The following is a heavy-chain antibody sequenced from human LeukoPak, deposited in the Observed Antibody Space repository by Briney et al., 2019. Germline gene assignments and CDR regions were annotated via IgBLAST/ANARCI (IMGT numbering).Heavy chain of an antibody. D-gene: IGHD5-18*01. CDR2: ISGSGDST. CDR1: VFSFGSYA. V-gene: IGHV3-23*01. Sequence: GGSLRLSCAASVFSFGSYAMTWVRQAPGRGLDWVSAISGSGDSTYYADSVKSRFTISRDNSKNTLYLQMNSLRAEDTAVYYCARRIVDTRMEPINAWFAQKKEYVKHFDSWGQGTQVTVSS. J-gene: IGHJ4*02. CDR3: ARRIVDTRMEPINAWFAQKKEYVKHFDS.